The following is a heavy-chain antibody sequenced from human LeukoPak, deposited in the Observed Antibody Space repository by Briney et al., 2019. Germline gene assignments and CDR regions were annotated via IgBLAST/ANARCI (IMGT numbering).Heavy chain of an antibody. Sequence: PGGSLRLSCAASGFTFSSYSMNWVRQAPGKGLEWVSYISSSSSTIYCADSVKGRFTVSRDNAKNSLYLQMNSLRDEDTAVYYCARDRASRGAGYFDYWGQGTLVTVSS. V-gene: IGHV3-48*02. D-gene: IGHD4/OR15-4a*01. J-gene: IGHJ4*02. CDR1: GFTFSSYS. CDR3: ARDRASRGAGYFDY. CDR2: ISSSSSTI.